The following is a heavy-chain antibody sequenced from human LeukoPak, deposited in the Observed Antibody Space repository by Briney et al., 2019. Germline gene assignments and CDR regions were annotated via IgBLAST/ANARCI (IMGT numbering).Heavy chain of an antibody. V-gene: IGHV4-38-2*02. CDR2: IYYSGST. Sequence: PSETLSLTCTVSGYSISSGYYWGWIRPPPGKGRECIGSIYYSGSTYDNPSLKSRVPISVDTSKNQFSLKLSSVTAADTAVYYCARWGRPFDYWGQGTLVTVSS. CDR1: GYSISSGYY. CDR3: ARWGRPFDY. D-gene: IGHD7-27*01. J-gene: IGHJ4*02.